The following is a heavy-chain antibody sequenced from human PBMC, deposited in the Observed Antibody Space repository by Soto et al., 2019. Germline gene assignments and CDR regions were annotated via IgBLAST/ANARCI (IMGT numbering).Heavy chain of an antibody. J-gene: IGHJ4*02. Sequence: GGSLRLSCVGSGFTFSTYSMHWVRQPPGKGLEWLAAIWYDGTQKYYADSVKGRFIISRDNSKKTLYLEMNSLRAEDTAVYYCARAGGTTVTGLWHFDSWGQGTLVTVSS. CDR3: ARAGGTTVTGLWHFDS. CDR2: IWYDGTQK. CDR1: GFTFSTYS. V-gene: IGHV3-33*08. D-gene: IGHD4-17*01.